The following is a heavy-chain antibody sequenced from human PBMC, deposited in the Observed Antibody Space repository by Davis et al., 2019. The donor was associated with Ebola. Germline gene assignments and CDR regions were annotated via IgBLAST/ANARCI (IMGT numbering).Heavy chain of an antibody. Sequence: ASVKVSCKASGYTFTSYYMHWVRQAPGQGLEWMGIINPSGGSTSYAQKFQGRVTMTRDTSTSTVYMELSSLRSEDTAVYYCARTAARRNYYYYYYGMDVWGQGTTVTVSS. CDR1: GYTFTSYY. V-gene: IGHV1-46*01. J-gene: IGHJ6*02. D-gene: IGHD6-6*01. CDR2: INPSGGST. CDR3: ARTAARRNYYYYYYGMDV.